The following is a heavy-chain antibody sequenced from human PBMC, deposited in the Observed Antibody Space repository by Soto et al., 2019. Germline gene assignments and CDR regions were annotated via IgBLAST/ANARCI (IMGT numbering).Heavy chain of an antibody. V-gene: IGHV1-69*01. CDR2: TIPIIGTT. CDR1: GDTLSTHG. D-gene: IGHD5-18*01. Sequence: QVQLVQSGAAGKKPGSAVKVSCKASGDTLSTHGISWVRQAPGQGLEWMGGTIPIIGTTDYAEKFQGRVTITADESTTTSYMELSSLRPDDTAVYYCAAGDSSDTGDHWGQGTLVTVSS. J-gene: IGHJ4*02. CDR3: AAGDSSDTGDH.